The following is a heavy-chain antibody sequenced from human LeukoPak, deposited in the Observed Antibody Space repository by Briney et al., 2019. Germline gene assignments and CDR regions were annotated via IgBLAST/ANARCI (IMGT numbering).Heavy chain of an antibody. Sequence: GGSLRLSCAASGFTFSDYYMSWIRQAPGKGLEWVSYISSSGSTIYYADSVKGRFTISRDNAKNSLYLQMNSLRAEDTSVYYCARDYCSSTSCYAPTFDYWGQGTLVTASS. V-gene: IGHV3-11*04. J-gene: IGHJ4*02. D-gene: IGHD2-2*01. CDR2: ISSSGSTI. CDR1: GFTFSDYY. CDR3: ARDYCSSTSCYAPTFDY.